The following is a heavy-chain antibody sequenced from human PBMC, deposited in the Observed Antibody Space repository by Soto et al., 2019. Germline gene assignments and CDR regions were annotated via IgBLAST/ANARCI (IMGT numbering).Heavy chain of an antibody. J-gene: IGHJ3*02. Sequence: SGPTLVNPTETLTLTCTVSGFSLSNARMGVSWIRQPPGKALEWLAHIFSNDEKPYSTSLKSRLTISKDTSKSQVVLTMTNTDPVDTATYYCARLRDGLRYFDWHIGGGDAFDIWGQGTMVTVSS. CDR2: IFSNDEK. CDR3: ARLRDGLRYFDWHIGGGDAFDI. V-gene: IGHV2-26*01. D-gene: IGHD3-9*01. CDR1: GFSLSNARMG.